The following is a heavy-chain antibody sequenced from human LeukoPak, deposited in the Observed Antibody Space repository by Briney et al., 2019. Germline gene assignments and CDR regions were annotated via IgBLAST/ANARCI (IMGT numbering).Heavy chain of an antibody. D-gene: IGHD3-22*01. Sequence: GGTLRLSCAASGFTFSSYSMNWVRQAPGKGLEWVSSISSSSSYIYYADSVKGRFTISRDNAKNSLYLQMNSLRAEDTAVYYCARDQYYYDSSGYPDAFDIWGQGTMVTVSS. J-gene: IGHJ3*02. CDR1: GFTFSSYS. CDR3: ARDQYYYDSSGYPDAFDI. CDR2: ISSSSSYI. V-gene: IGHV3-21*01.